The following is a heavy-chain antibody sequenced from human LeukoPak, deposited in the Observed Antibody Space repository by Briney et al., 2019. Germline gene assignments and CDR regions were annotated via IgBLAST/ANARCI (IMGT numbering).Heavy chain of an antibody. Sequence: AAVKVSCKASGYTFTGYYMHWVRQAPGQGLEWMGWINPDSGGTNFAQKFQGRVTMTRDTSISTAYMELSRLRSDDTAVYYCGRDFRDSLDYWGQGTLVTVSS. CDR2: INPDSGGT. V-gene: IGHV1-2*02. CDR1: GYTFTGYY. CDR3: GRDFRDSLDY. J-gene: IGHJ4*02.